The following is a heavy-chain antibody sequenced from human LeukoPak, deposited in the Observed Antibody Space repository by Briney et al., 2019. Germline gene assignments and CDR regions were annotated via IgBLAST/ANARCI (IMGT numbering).Heavy chain of an antibody. CDR3: ARDFLDFDSRGYEFRY. D-gene: IGHD5-12*01. CDR1: GYTFTSYG. V-gene: IGHV1-18*01. Sequence: AASVKVSCKASGYTFTSYGISWVRQAPGQGLEWMGWISAYNGNTNYAQKLQGRVTMTTDTSTSTAYMELRSPRSDDTAVYYCARDFLDFDSRGYEFRYWGQGTLVTVSS. CDR2: ISAYNGNT. J-gene: IGHJ4*02.